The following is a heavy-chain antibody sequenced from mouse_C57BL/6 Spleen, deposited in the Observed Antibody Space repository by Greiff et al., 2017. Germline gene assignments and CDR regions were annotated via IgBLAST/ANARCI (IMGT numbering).Heavy chain of an antibody. D-gene: IGHD4-1*01. CDR3: AKGSGVLAGFAY. J-gene: IGHJ3*01. Sequence: VQLQQSGPELVKPGASVKISCKASGYTFTDYYMNWVKQSHGKSLEWIGDINPKNGGTSYNQKFKGKATLTVDKSSSTAYMELRSLTSEDSAVYYCAKGSGVLAGFAYWGQGTLVTVSA. CDR1: GYTFTDYY. V-gene: IGHV1-26*01. CDR2: INPKNGGT.